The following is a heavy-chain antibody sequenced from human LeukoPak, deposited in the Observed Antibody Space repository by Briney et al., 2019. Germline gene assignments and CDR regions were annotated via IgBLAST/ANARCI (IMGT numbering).Heavy chain of an antibody. CDR2: INHSGST. J-gene: IGHJ5*02. CDR3: ARHGTYYDILTGYYSVTRFDP. D-gene: IGHD3-9*01. CDR1: GGSFSGYY. V-gene: IGHV4-34*01. Sequence: SETLSLTCAVYGGSFSGYYWSWIRQPPGKGLEWIGEINHSGSTNYNPSLKSRVTISVDTSKNQFSLKLSSVTAADTAVYYCARHGTYYDILTGYYSVTRFDPWGQGTLVTVSS.